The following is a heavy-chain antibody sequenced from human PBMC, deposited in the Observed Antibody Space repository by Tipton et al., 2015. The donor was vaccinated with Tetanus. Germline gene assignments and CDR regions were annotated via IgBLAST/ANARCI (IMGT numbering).Heavy chain of an antibody. CDR1: GGSISGSNYF. J-gene: IGHJ4*02. D-gene: IGHD4-11*01. V-gene: IGHV4-61*01. CDR2: IFHSGST. CDR3: ARAPYSSPGKFYFDS. Sequence: TLSLTCSVSGGSISGSNYFWNWIRQQPGKGPEWIAYIFHSGSTNYSPSLKSRVAISMDTSKNQISLKLSSVTAADTAVYYCARAPYSSPGKFYFDSWGQGILVTVSS.